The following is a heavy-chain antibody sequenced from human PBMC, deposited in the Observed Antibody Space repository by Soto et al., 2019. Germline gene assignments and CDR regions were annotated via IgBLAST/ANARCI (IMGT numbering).Heavy chain of an antibody. CDR2: INHSGST. J-gene: IGHJ4*02. D-gene: IGHD3-3*01. CDR3: ARGAYYDFWSGYSTFDY. V-gene: IGHV4-34*01. CDR1: GESFSGSY. Sequence: LSLACAVYGESFSGSYWSWIRQPPGKGLEWIGEINHSGSTNYNPSLKSRVTISVDTSKNQFSLKLSSVTAADTAVYYCARGAYYDFWSGYSTFDYWGQGTLVTLSS.